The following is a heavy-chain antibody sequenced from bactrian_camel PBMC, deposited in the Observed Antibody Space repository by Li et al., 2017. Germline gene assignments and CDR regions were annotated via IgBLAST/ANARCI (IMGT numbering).Heavy chain of an antibody. J-gene: IGHJ4*01. D-gene: IGHD1*01. CDR2: IVPGGRSP. CDR1: GDVASVTC. Sequence: HVQLVESGGETVQIGGSLRLSCTASGDVASVTCTGWFRQAPGRENEAVASIVPGGRSPNLADFARGRFTISRDDSKRILYLEMSSLKTEDTAMYFCTNEWNGAGAKGRGTQVT. V-gene: IGHV3S54*01.